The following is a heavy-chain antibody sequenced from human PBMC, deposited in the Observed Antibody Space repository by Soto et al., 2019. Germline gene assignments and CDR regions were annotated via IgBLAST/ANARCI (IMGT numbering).Heavy chain of an antibody. J-gene: IGHJ4*02. CDR3: ARLDIVVVVAATGEFFDY. CDR1: GFTFSDYY. CDR2: ISSSGSTI. V-gene: IGHV3-11*01. Sequence: GGSLRLSCAASGFTFSDYYMSWIRQAPGKGLEWVSYISSSGSTIYYADSVKGRFTISRDNAKNSLYLQMNSLRAEDTAVYYCARLDIVVVVAATGEFFDYWGRGTLVTVSS. D-gene: IGHD2-15*01.